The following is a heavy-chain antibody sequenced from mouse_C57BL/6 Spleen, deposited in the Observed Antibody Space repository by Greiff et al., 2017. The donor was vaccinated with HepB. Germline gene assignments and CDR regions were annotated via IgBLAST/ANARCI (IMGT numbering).Heavy chain of an antibody. D-gene: IGHD1-1*01. CDR1: GYTFTSYW. Sequence: QVQLQQPGAELVRPGSSVKLSCKASGYTFTSYWMHWVKQRPIQGLEWIGNIDPSDSETHYNQKFKDKATLTVDKSSSTAYMQLSSLTSEDSAVYYCARVLLYYYGSSPYAMDYWGQGTSVTVSS. CDR2: IDPSDSET. V-gene: IGHV1-52*01. CDR3: ARVLLYYYGSSPYAMDY. J-gene: IGHJ4*01.